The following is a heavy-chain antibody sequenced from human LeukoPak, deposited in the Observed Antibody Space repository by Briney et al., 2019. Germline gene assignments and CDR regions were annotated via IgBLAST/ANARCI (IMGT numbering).Heavy chain of an antibody. D-gene: IGHD1-26*01. Sequence: GGSLRLSCEASGFTFSSHGMSWVRQAPGKGLDWVSGINGRGDDDYYAASVKGRFTISRDNAKNSLYLQMNSLRAEDTAVYYCARASGTYSGSYWGQGTLVTVSS. CDR1: GFTFSSHG. V-gene: IGHV3-21*01. J-gene: IGHJ4*02. CDR3: ARASGTYSGSY. CDR2: INGRGDDD.